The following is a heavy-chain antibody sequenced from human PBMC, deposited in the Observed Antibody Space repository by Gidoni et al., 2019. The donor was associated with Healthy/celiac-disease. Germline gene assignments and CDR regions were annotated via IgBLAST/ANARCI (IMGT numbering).Heavy chain of an antibody. Sequence: NSGNTGYAQKFQGGVTMTRNTSISTAYMELSSLRSEDTAVYYCARVDAYYDFWSGPLGYNWFDPWGQGTLVTVSS. V-gene: IGHV1-8*01. CDR2: NSGNT. J-gene: IGHJ5*02. D-gene: IGHD3-3*01. CDR3: ARVDAYYDFWSGPLGYNWFDP.